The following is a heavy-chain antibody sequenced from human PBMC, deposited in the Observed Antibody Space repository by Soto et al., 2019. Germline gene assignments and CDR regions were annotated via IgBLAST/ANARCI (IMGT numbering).Heavy chain of an antibody. V-gene: IGHV3-23*01. CDR1: GFTFSRRV. CDR3: AISPNY. Sequence: GGSLRLSCAASGFTFSRRVMSWVRQAPGKGLKWVSSISESGVNTYYADSVKGRFTMSRDNSKNTLYLQMNSLRAEDTALYYCAISPNYWGQGTLVTVSS. CDR2: ISESGVNT. J-gene: IGHJ4*02.